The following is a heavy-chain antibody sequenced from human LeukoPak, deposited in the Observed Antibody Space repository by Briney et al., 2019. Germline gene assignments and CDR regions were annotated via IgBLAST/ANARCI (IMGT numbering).Heavy chain of an antibody. CDR3: ARGALRYFDWLFSP. J-gene: IGHJ5*02. CDR2: INHSGST. CDR1: GGSFSGYH. Sequence: SETLSLTCAVYGGSFSGYHWSWIRQPPGKGLEWIGEINHSGSTNYNPSLKSRVTISVDTSKNQFSLKLSSVTAADTAVYYCARGALRYFDWLFSPWGQGTLVTVSS. D-gene: IGHD3-9*01. V-gene: IGHV4-34*01.